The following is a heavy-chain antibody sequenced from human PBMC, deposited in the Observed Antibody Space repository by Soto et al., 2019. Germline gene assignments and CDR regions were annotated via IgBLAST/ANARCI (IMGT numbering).Heavy chain of an antibody. CDR3: AKGRLQGRGDWFDR. CDR2: IYHSGRS. J-gene: IGHJ5*02. Sequence: SSEPRSLTCTVSGGSISNYYWSWIRQTPGKGLEWIANIYHSGRSNYNPSLKSRVIISVYTPNNQLSLTLTSVTAADTAVYYCAKGRLQGRGDWFDRWGQGTTVTVSA. D-gene: IGHD3-10*01. V-gene: IGHV4-59*01. CDR1: GGSISNYY.